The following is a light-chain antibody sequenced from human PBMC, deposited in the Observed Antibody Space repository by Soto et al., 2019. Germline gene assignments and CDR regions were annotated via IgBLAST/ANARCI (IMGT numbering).Light chain of an antibody. CDR2: GAS. Sequence: ELVLTQSPGTLSLSPGERATLSCRASQSVSSTYLAWYQQKPGQGPRLLIYGASSRATGIPDRFSGSGSGTDFTLIISRLEPEDFAVYYCQQYAGSPCTFGQGTKVEIK. CDR1: QSVSSTY. CDR3: QQYAGSPCT. V-gene: IGKV3-20*01. J-gene: IGKJ1*01.